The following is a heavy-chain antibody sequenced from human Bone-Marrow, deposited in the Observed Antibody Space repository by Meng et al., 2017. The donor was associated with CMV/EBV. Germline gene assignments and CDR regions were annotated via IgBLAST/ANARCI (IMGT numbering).Heavy chain of an antibody. CDR2: TSASGDIT. J-gene: IGHJ5*01. Sequence: SGFTFSSYAMSWVRQAPGKGLEWVSGTSASGDITSYADSVRGRFTMSRDNSKNTLFLQMNSLRAEDTAVHYCAKGGSAAVWSNWFDSWGQGTLVTVSS. V-gene: IGHV3-23*01. CDR3: AKGGSAAVWSNWFDS. D-gene: IGHD6-13*01. CDR1: GFTFSSYA.